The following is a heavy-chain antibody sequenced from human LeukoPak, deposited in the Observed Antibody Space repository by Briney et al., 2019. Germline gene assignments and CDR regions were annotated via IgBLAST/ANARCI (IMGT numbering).Heavy chain of an antibody. CDR2: INWNGGST. D-gene: IGHD5-18*01. V-gene: IGHV3-20*04. J-gene: IGHJ4*02. CDR3: ARREQLWLGEDY. Sequence: GGSLRLSCAASGFTFDDYGMSWVRQAPGKGLEWVSGINWNGGSTGYADSVKGRFTISRDNAKNCLYLQMNSLRAEDTALYYCARREQLWLGEDYWGQGTLVTVSS. CDR1: GFTFDDYG.